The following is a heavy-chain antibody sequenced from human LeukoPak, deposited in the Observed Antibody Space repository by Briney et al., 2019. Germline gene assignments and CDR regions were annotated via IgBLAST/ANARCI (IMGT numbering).Heavy chain of an antibody. V-gene: IGHV4-38-2*02. Sequence: SETLSLTCTVSGYSISSGYYWGWIRQPPGKGLEGIGSIYHSGSTYYNPSLKSRVTISVDTSKNQFSLKLSSVTAADTAVYYCAISWDSSGYYYDNWGQRTLVTVSS. J-gene: IGHJ4*02. CDR1: GYSISSGYY. CDR3: AISWDSSGYYYDN. D-gene: IGHD3-22*01. CDR2: IYHSGST.